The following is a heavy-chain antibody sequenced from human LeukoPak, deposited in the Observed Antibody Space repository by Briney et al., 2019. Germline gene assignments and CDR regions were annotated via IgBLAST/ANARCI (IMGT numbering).Heavy chain of an antibody. CDR1: GGSISSRSYY. CDR2: IYYSGST. V-gene: IGHV4-39*01. CDR3: ATLLNIIAVAGTGGTQNWFDP. J-gene: IGHJ5*02. Sequence: PSETLSLTCTVSGGSISSRSYYWGWIRQPPGKGLEWIGSIYYSGSTYYNPSLKSRVTISVDTSKNQFSLKLSSVTAADTAVYYCATLLNIIAVAGTGGTQNWFDPWGQGTLVTVSS. D-gene: IGHD6-19*01.